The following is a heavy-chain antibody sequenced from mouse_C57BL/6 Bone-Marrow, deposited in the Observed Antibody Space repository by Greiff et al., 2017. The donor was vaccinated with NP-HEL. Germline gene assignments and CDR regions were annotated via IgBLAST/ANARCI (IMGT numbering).Heavy chain of an antibody. CDR1: GYTFTTYP. Sequence: VQLQQSGAELVKPGASVKMSCKASGYTFTTYPIEWMKQNHGKSLEWIGNFHPYNDDTKYNEKFKGKATLTVEKSSSTVYLELSRLTSEDAAVYYCAKYYDGSSYWYFDVWGTGTTVTVSS. CDR3: AKYYDGSSYWYFDV. J-gene: IGHJ1*03. V-gene: IGHV1-47*01. D-gene: IGHD1-1*01. CDR2: FHPYNDDT.